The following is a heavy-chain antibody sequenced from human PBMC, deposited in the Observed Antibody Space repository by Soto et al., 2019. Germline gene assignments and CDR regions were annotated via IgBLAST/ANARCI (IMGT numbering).Heavy chain of an antibody. CDR1: GYTFTSYD. Sequence: QVQLVQSGAEVKKPGASVKVSCKASGYTFTSYDINWVRQATGQGLEWMGWMNPNSGNTGYAQKFQGRVTMPRNTSISTAYMELSSLRSEDTAVYYCARGTGYCTNGVCYTQYFQHWGQGTLVTVSS. CDR2: MNPNSGNT. D-gene: IGHD2-8*01. CDR3: ARGTGYCTNGVCYTQYFQH. V-gene: IGHV1-8*01. J-gene: IGHJ1*01.